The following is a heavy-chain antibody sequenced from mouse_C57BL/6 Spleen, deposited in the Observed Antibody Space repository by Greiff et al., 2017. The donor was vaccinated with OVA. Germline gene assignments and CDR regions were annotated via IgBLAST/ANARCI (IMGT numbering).Heavy chain of an antibody. CDR2: ISDGGSYT. CDR1: GFTFSSYA. D-gene: IGHD1-2*01. CDR3: ARDRPITTAYYCDY. V-gene: IGHV5-4*01. J-gene: IGHJ2*01. Sequence: EVQGVESGGGLVKPGGSLNLSCAASGFTFSSYAMSWVRQTPEKRLEWVATISDGGSYTYYPDNVKGRFTISRDNAKNNLYLQMSHLKSEDTAMYYCARDRPITTAYYCDYWGQGTTRTVAS.